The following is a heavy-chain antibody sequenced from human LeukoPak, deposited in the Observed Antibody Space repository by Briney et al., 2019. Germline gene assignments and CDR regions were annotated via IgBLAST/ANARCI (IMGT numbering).Heavy chain of an antibody. J-gene: IGHJ4*02. D-gene: IGHD6-19*01. CDR2: ISGSGGST. CDR1: GFTFSSYA. Sequence: GGSLRLSCAASGFTFSSYAMSWVRQAPGKGLEWVSAISGSGGSTYYADSVKGRFTFSRDNSKNTLYLQMNSLRAEDTAVYYCAKAEVWGIIAVAGIDYWGQGTLVTVSS. CDR3: AKAEVWGIIAVAGIDY. V-gene: IGHV3-23*01.